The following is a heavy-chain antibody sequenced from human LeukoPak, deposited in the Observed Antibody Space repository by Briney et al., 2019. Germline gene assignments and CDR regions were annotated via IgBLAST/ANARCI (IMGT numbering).Heavy chain of an antibody. CDR2: VNTGNGNT. CDR1: GYTFTNYA. CDR3: ARVGYSGYDSRPVFNY. J-gene: IGHJ4*02. Sequence: ASVKVSCKASGYTFTNYALHWVRQAPGQRLEWMGWVNTGNGNTKYSQKFQGRVTITRATSASTAYMELSSLRSEDTAVYYCARVGYSGYDSRPVFNYWGQGTLVTVSS. D-gene: IGHD5-12*01. V-gene: IGHV1-3*04.